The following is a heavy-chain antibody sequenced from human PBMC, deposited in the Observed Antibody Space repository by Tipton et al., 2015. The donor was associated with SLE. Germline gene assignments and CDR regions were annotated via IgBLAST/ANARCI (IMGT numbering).Heavy chain of an antibody. J-gene: IGHJ4*02. CDR3: VRGNWISDY. CDR1: DVSFSGYH. CDR2: INHSGSI. V-gene: IGHV4-34*01. Sequence: GLVKPSETLSLTCSTYDVSFSGYHWSWIRQPPGKGLEWIGEINHSGSIHYNPSLQSRVTTSVDTSKNQVSLKLSSVTATDTAVYYCVRGNWISDYWGQGTLVTVSS. D-gene: IGHD1-1*01.